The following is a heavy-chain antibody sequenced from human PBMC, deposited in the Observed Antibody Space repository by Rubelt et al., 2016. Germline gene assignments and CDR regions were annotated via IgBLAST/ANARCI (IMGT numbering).Heavy chain of an antibody. Sequence: GPGLVKPSETLSLTCTVSGGSISSYYWSWIRQPPGKGLEWIGYIYYSGSTNYNSSLKSRVTISVDTSKNQFSLKLSSVTAADTAVYYCARGISGYWGQGTLVTVSS. CDR1: GGSISSYY. CDR2: IYYSGST. CDR3: ARGISGY. V-gene: IGHV4-59*08. D-gene: IGHD3-3*02. J-gene: IGHJ4*02.